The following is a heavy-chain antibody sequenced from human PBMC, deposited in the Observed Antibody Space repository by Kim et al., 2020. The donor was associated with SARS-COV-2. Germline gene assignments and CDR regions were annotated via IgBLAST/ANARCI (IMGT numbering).Heavy chain of an antibody. CDR2: MNYDGSQI. CDR3: ARARETSGCFGGYVAF. J-gene: IGHJ3*01. D-gene: IGHD1-26*01. Sequence: GGSLRLSCAASGFTFSRSWMGWVRQSPGKGLEWVANMNYDGSQIYYADSVRGRFTISRDNAKNSLYLQMTSLRSEDTALYYCARARETSGCFGGYVAF. CDR1: GFTFSRSW. V-gene: IGHV3-7*01.